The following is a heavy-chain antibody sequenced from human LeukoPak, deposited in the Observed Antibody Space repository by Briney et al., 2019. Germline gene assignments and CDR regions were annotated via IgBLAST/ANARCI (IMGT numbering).Heavy chain of an antibody. Sequence: GGSLRLSCAASGFTFSSYAMHWVRQAPGKGLEWVAVIWYDGSHKYYADSVKGRFTISRDNSKNTSYLQMNSLRVEDTAVYYCARGRGSAMDPYGMDVWGQGTTVTVSS. V-gene: IGHV3-33*01. CDR2: IWYDGSHK. D-gene: IGHD5-18*01. CDR1: GFTFSSYA. CDR3: ARGRGSAMDPYGMDV. J-gene: IGHJ6*02.